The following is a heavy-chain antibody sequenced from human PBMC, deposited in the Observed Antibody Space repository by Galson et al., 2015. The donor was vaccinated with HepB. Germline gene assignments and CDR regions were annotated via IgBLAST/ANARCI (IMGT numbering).Heavy chain of an antibody. CDR2: ISYDGSNK. Sequence: SLRLSCAASGFTFSSYGMHWVRQAPGKGLEWVAVISYDGSNKYYADSVKGRFTISRDNSKNTLYLQMNSLRAEDTAVYYCAKGRYFDYWGQGTLVTVSS. J-gene: IGHJ4*02. CDR3: AKGRYFDY. V-gene: IGHV3-30*18. CDR1: GFTFSSYG.